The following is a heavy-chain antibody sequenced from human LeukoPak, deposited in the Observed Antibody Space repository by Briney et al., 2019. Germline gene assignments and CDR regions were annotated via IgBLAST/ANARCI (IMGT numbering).Heavy chain of an antibody. CDR2: ISGSGGST. D-gene: IGHD3-10*01. V-gene: IGHV3-23*01. J-gene: IGHJ6*02. CDR3: AKDLWFGELLIEYYYYYGMDV. CDR1: GFTFSSNA. Sequence: GGSLRLSCAASGFTFSSNAMSWVRQAPGKGLEWVSAISGSGGSTYYADSVKGRFTISRDNSKNTLYLQMNSLRAEDTAVYYCAKDLWFGELLIEYYYYYGMDVWGQGTTVTVSS.